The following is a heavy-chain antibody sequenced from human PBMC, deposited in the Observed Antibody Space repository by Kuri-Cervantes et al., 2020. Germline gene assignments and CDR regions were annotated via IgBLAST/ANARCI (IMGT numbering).Heavy chain of an antibody. D-gene: IGHD1-14*01. V-gene: IGHV3-9*01. J-gene: IGHJ4*02. CDR1: GFTFDDYA. CDR3: ARDARFIGNPDEY. CDR2: ISRNSGII. Sequence: GGSLRLSCAASGFTFDDYAMHWVRQAPGKGLEWVSGISRNSGIIGYADSVKGRFTISRDNAKNSLYLQMNSLRAEDTAVYYCARDARFIGNPDEYWGQGTLVTVSS.